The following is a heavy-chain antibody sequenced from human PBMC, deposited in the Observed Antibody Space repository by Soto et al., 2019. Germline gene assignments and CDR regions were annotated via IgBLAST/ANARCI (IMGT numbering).Heavy chain of an antibody. CDR3: ARLGAYYYGAGIPAPAETDYYCDY. CDR1: GYTFTSYG. Sequence: QVQLVQSGAEVKKPGASVKVSCKASGYTFTSYGISWVRQAPGQGLEWMGWISAYNGNTNYAQKLQGRVTMTTDTSTSTAYMELRSLRSDDTAVYYCARLGAYYYGAGIPAPAETDYYCDYWGQGTLVTVSS. D-gene: IGHD3-10*01. V-gene: IGHV1-18*01. CDR2: ISAYNGNT. J-gene: IGHJ4*02.